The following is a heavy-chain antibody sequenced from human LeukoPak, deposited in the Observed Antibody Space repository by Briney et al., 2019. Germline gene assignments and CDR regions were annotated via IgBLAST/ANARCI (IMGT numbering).Heavy chain of an antibody. J-gene: IGHJ4*02. CDR2: MNPDSGNT. V-gene: IGHV1-8*01. Sequence: ASVKVSCKASGYTFTSYDINWVRQATGQGLEWMGWMNPDSGNTGYAQKFQGRVTMTRNTSISTAYMELSSLRAEDTAVYYCAKDGPYSGYDYFDYWGQGTLVTVSS. CDR1: GYTFTSYD. D-gene: IGHD5-12*01. CDR3: AKDGPYSGYDYFDY.